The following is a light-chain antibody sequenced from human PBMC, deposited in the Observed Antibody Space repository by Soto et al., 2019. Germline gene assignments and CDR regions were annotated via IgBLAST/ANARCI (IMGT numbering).Light chain of an antibody. J-gene: IGLJ1*01. Sequence: QSALTQPPSASGSPGQSVTISCTGTSSDVGYYNYVSWFQQHPGKGPKLIIYEVSKRPSGVPDRFSGSKSGNTASLTVSGLQAEDEADYYCSSHAGYNNFYVFGTGTQLTVL. V-gene: IGLV2-8*01. CDR3: SSHAGYNNFYV. CDR2: EVS. CDR1: SSDVGYYNY.